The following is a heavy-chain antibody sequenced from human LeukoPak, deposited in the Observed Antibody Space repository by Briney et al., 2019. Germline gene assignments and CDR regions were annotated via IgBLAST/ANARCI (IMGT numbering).Heavy chain of an antibody. CDR3: ARGAAMVYYFDY. Sequence: APVKVSCKASGYTFTSYYMHWVRQAPGQGLEWMGIINPSGGSTSYAQKFQGRVTMTRDTSTSTVYMELSSLRSEDTAVYYCARGAAMVYYFDYWGQGTLVTASS. CDR2: INPSGGST. V-gene: IGHV1-46*01. CDR1: GYTFTSYY. D-gene: IGHD5-18*01. J-gene: IGHJ4*02.